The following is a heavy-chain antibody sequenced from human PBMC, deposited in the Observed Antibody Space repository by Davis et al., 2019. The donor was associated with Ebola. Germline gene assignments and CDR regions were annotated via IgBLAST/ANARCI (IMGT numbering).Heavy chain of an antibody. V-gene: IGHV3-21*01. CDR3: AMFSYGDYGSTYFDY. D-gene: IGHD4-17*01. CDR2: ISSSSSYI. J-gene: IGHJ4*02. Sequence: GGSLRLSCAASGFTFSSYSMNWVRQAPGEGLEWVSSISSSSSYIYYADSVKGRFTISRDNAKNSLYLQMNSLRAEDTAVYYCAMFSYGDYGSTYFDYWGQGTLVTVSS. CDR1: GFTFSSYS.